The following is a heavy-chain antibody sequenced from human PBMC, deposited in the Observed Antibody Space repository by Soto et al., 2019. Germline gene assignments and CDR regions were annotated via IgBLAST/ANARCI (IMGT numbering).Heavy chain of an antibody. J-gene: IGHJ4*02. CDR2: ISAYNGNT. CDR1: GYTFTSYG. V-gene: IGHV1-18*01. Sequence: GASVKVSCKASGYTFTSYGISWVRQAPGQGLEWMGWISAYNGNTNYAQKLQGRVTMTTDTSTSTAYMELRSLRSDDTAVYYCARDAGYCTNGVCHSDYWGQGTLVTVSS. D-gene: IGHD2-8*01. CDR3: ARDAGYCTNGVCHSDY.